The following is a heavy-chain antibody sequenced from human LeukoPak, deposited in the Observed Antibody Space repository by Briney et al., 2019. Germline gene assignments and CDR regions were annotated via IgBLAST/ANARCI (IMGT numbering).Heavy chain of an antibody. CDR1: GFTFSSYG. CDR2: IWYDGSNK. D-gene: IGHD2-15*01. Sequence: GGSLRLSCAASGFTFSSYGMHWVRQAPGKGLEWVAVIWYDGSNKYYADSVKGRFTISRDNSKNTLYLQMNSLRAEDTAVYYCAGVASCRSGERLDYWGQGTLVTVSS. V-gene: IGHV3-33*08. J-gene: IGHJ4*02. CDR3: AGVASCRSGERLDY.